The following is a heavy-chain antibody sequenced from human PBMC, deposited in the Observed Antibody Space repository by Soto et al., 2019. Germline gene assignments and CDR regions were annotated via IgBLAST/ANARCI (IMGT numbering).Heavy chain of an antibody. Sequence: SETLSLTCTVSGGSVNMYYWSWIRQPPGKGLEWLGYIYHTGSTNYNPSLKSRVTISVDTSKNQFSLKLSSVIAADTAVYYCARGGRGSSYGREAFDIWGQGTMVTVSS. CDR2: IYHTGST. J-gene: IGHJ3*02. V-gene: IGHV4-59*02. CDR3: ARGGRGSSYGREAFDI. CDR1: GGSVNMYY. D-gene: IGHD5-18*01.